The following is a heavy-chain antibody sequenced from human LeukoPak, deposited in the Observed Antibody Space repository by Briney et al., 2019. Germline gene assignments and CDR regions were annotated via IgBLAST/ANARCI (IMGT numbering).Heavy chain of an antibody. CDR1: GFTFDDYT. V-gene: IGHV3-43*01. Sequence: PGGSLRLSCAASGFTFDDYTMHWVRQAPGKGLEWVSLISWDGGSTYYADSVKGRFTISRDNSKNSLYLQMNSLRTEDTALYYCAKEFVEYSYGTPGFDYWGQGTLVTVSS. J-gene: IGHJ4*02. CDR3: AKEFVEYSYGTPGFDY. CDR2: ISWDGGST. D-gene: IGHD5-18*01.